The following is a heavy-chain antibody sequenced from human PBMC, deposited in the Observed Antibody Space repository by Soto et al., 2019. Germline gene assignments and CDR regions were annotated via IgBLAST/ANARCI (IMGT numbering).Heavy chain of an antibody. Sequence: ASVKVSCKTSGYTFTYYRIAWVRQAPGQGLEWMGWISADSGNTNYAQKLQGRVTMTTDTSTTTAYMDLRSLRSGDTAVYYCATLYCSSASCQLDYWGQGTLVTVSS. V-gene: IGHV1-18*01. CDR1: GYTFTYYR. J-gene: IGHJ4*02. D-gene: IGHD2-2*01. CDR2: ISADSGNT. CDR3: ATLYCSSASCQLDY.